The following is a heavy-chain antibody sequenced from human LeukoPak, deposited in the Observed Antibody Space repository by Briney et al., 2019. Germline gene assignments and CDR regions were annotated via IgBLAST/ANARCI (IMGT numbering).Heavy chain of an antibody. Sequence: SQTLSLTCAISGDDVSTNKATWKWIRQSPSRVLEWLGRTYYRSQWYNDYAVSVKSRITITPDTSTNQFSLHLNSVTPDDTAVYYCVRLVGNSWLDYWGQGTLVTVSS. V-gene: IGHV6-1*01. CDR2: TYYRSQWYN. CDR1: GDDVSTNKAT. CDR3: VRLVGNSWLDY. D-gene: IGHD6-13*01. J-gene: IGHJ4*02.